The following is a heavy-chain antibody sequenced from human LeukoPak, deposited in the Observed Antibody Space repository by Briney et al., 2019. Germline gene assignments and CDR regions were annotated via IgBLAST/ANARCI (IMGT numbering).Heavy chain of an antibody. CDR1: GGSISSYY. CDR3: ARAMVVAATSNWFDP. V-gene: IGHV4-59*01. D-gene: IGHD2-15*01. Sequence: PSETLSLTCTVSGGSISSYYWSWIRQPPGKGLEWIGYIYYSGSTNYNPSLKSRVTISVDTSKNQFSLKLSSVTAADTAVYYCARAMVVAATSNWFDPWGQGTLVIVSS. CDR2: IYYSGST. J-gene: IGHJ5*02.